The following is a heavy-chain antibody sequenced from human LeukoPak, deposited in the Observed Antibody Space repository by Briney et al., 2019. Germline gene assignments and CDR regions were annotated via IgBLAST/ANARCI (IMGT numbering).Heavy chain of an antibody. CDR1: GVTFSSYS. J-gene: IGHJ4*02. CDR2: ISGSGGST. Sequence: GGSLRLSCAASGVTFSSYSMSWVRQAPGKGLEWVSTISGSGGSTYYADSVKGRFTISRDNSKSTLYLQMNSLRVEDTAVYYCAKLSGQQLVLDYWGRGTLVTVSS. D-gene: IGHD6-13*01. V-gene: IGHV3-23*01. CDR3: AKLSGQQLVLDY.